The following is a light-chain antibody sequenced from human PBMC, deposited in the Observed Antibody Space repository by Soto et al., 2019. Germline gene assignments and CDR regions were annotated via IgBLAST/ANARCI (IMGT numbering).Light chain of an antibody. Sequence: EVVMTQSPSSLSASPGERLTLSCRASQNIRSSLAWYQQRPGQAPRLLIYDASTRATGIPARFSGSGSGTEFTLTISSLQSEDFAVYFCQQYDDWLRLTFGGGTKVDI. J-gene: IGKJ4*01. V-gene: IGKV3D-15*01. CDR2: DAS. CDR3: QQYDDWLRLT. CDR1: QNIRSS.